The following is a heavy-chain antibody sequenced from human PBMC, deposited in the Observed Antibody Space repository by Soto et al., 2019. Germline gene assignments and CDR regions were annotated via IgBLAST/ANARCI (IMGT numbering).Heavy chain of an antibody. D-gene: IGHD3-10*01. V-gene: IGHV3-74*01. CDR1: GFTFSSYW. Sequence: GGSLRLSCAASGFTFSSYWMHWVRQAPGKGLVWVSRINSDGSSTTYADSVKGRFTISRDNSKNTLYLQMNSLRAEDTAVYYCAKVGPYDSGSYMFRYNWFGPWGPGTLVTVSS. CDR2: INSDGSST. CDR3: AKVGPYDSGSYMFRYNWFGP. J-gene: IGHJ5*02.